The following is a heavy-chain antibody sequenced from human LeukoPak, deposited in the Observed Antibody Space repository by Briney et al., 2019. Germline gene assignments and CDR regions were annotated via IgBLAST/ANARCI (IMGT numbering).Heavy chain of an antibody. CDR2: INAGNGNT. Sequence: GASVKVSCKASGYTFTSYAMHWVRQAPGQRFEWMGWINAGNGNTKYSQKFQGRVTITRDTSASTAYMELSSLRSEDTAVYYCARDLYYYGSGSYGYYYGMDVWGQGTTVTVSS. CDR1: GYTFTSYA. V-gene: IGHV1-3*01. CDR3: ARDLYYYGSGSYGYYYGMDV. D-gene: IGHD3-10*01. J-gene: IGHJ6*02.